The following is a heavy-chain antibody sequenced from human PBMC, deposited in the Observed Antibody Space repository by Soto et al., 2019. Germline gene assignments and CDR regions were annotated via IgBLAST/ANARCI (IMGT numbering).Heavy chain of an antibody. CDR3: AKDQRAVVVTAPFDY. Sequence: QVQLVESGGGVVQPGRSLRLSCAASGFTFSSYGMHWVRQAPGKGLEWVAVISYDGSNKYYADSVKGRFTISRDNSKKTLYLQMNSLRAEDTAVYYCAKDQRAVVVTAPFDYWGEGTRVTVSS. CDR2: ISYDGSNK. J-gene: IGHJ4*02. D-gene: IGHD2-21*02. V-gene: IGHV3-30*18. CDR1: GFTFSSYG.